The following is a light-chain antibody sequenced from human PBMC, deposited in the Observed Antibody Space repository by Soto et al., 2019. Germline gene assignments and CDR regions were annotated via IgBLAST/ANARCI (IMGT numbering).Light chain of an antibody. CDR1: QSVSSNY. J-gene: IGKJ2*01. Sequence: EIVLTQSPGTLSLSPGEGATLSCRASQSVSSNYLAWYQQKPGQAPRLLIFGASNRASDIPDRFSGSGSGTDFTLTISSLEPEDFAVYYCKQYGSSPPYAFGQGSKLEIK. CDR3: KQYGSSPPYA. V-gene: IGKV3-20*01. CDR2: GAS.